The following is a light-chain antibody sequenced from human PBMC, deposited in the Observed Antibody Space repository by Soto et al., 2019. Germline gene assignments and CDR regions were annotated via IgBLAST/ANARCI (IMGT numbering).Light chain of an antibody. CDR1: QTINNW. CDR3: QQSNSYPWT. J-gene: IGKJ1*01. CDR2: HAS. Sequence: DIQMTQSPSTLSASIGDRVTITCRASQTINNWLAWYQQKPGKAPNLLIYHASNLETGVPSRFSGSAFGTEFTLTISSLQPDDFATYYCQQSNSYPWTFGQGTKVEIK. V-gene: IGKV1-5*01.